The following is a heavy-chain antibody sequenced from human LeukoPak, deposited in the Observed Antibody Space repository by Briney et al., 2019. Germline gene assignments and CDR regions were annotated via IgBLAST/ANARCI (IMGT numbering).Heavy chain of an antibody. CDR3: AREHRGAGASVDY. CDR2: IESDGSST. V-gene: IGHV3-74*01. J-gene: IGHJ4*02. D-gene: IGHD2-15*01. CDR1: GFTFTSHW. Sequence: QPGGSLRLSCAASGFTFTSHWMHWVRQAPGKGLVWVSRIESDGSSTSYADSVRGRFTISRDNARNILYLQMSSLRAEDTAVYYCAREHRGAGASVDYWGQGILVTVSS.